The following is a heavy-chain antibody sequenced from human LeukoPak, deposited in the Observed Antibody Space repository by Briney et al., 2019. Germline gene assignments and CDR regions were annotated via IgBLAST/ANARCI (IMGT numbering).Heavy chain of an antibody. Sequence: ASVKVSCKATGYTFTSYGISWVGPAAGKGGEWMGWISAYNGKSNYAQKLQGRVTMTTDTSTSTAYMELRSLRSDDTAVYYCAGDMVRGVILRRVLEYWGQGTLVTVSS. CDR3: AGDMVRGVILRRVLEY. D-gene: IGHD3-10*01. CDR1: GYTFTSYG. CDR2: ISAYNGKS. J-gene: IGHJ4*02. V-gene: IGHV1-18*01.